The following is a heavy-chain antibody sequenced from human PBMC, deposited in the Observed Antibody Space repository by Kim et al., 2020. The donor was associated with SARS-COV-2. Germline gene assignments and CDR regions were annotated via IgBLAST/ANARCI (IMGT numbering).Heavy chain of an antibody. Sequence: SVKVSCKASGGTFSSYAISWVRQAPGQGLEWMGGIIPIFGTANYAQKFQGRVTITADESTSTAYMELSSLRSEDTAVYYCARVDYYDSSGYYHRFDPWGQGTLVTVSS. D-gene: IGHD3-22*01. V-gene: IGHV1-69*13. CDR3: ARVDYYDSSGYYHRFDP. CDR2: IIPIFGTA. CDR1: GGTFSSYA. J-gene: IGHJ5*02.